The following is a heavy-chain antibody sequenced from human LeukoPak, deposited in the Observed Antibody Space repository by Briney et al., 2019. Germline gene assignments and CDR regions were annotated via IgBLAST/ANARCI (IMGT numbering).Heavy chain of an antibody. CDR3: ATHDGSSWFYFDY. V-gene: IGHV4-59*08. D-gene: IGHD6-13*01. J-gene: IGHJ4*02. Sequence: PSEPLSLTCTVSGGSISRYHWSWVRQPPGKGLEWIGCIHHTGSTNFNPSLKSRVTMSVDTSENQFSLQLSSVTAADTALYYCATHDGSSWFYFDYWSQGTLVTVSS. CDR1: GGSISRYH. CDR2: IHHTGST.